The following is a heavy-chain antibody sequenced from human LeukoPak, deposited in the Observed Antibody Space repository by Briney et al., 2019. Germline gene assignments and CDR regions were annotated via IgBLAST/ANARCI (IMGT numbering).Heavy chain of an antibody. CDR1: GGSISSNSYY. CDR2: IYYSGST. CDR3: ARDLGYSSSWYLAFVERRTPEIGWFDP. J-gene: IGHJ5*02. D-gene: IGHD6-13*01. Sequence: SETLSLTCAVSGGSISSNSYYWGWIRQPPGKGLEWIGSIYYSGSTYYNPSLKSRVTISVDTSKNQFSLKLSSVTAADTAVYYCARDLGYSSSWYLAFVERRTPEIGWFDPWGQGTLVTVSS. V-gene: IGHV4-39*02.